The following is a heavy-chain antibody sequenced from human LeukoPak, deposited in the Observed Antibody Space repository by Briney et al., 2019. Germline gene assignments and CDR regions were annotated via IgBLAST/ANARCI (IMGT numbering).Heavy chain of an antibody. CDR3: ARATYYYDSSGYYFYFDY. Sequence: SETLSLTCAVYGGSFSGYYWSWIRQPAGKGLEWIGRIYTSGSTNYNPSLKSRVTISVDTSKNQFSLKLSSVTAADTAVYYCARATYYYDSSGYYFYFDYWGQGTLVTVSS. V-gene: IGHV4-59*10. CDR1: GGSFSGYY. CDR2: IYTSGST. D-gene: IGHD3-22*01. J-gene: IGHJ4*02.